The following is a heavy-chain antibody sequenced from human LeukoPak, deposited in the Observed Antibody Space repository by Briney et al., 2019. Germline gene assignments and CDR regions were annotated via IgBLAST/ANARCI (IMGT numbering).Heavy chain of an antibody. V-gene: IGHV3-23*01. CDR1: GFTLDNYG. CDR2: ITGSGYYT. D-gene: IGHD3-22*01. Sequence: GGSLRLSCVASGFTLDNYGMSWVRQAPGKGLEWVSGITGSGYYTYSADSVKGRFAISGDNAKNSLYLHMNSLRDEDTAVYYCARASRSGYDNWGQGTLVTVSS. CDR3: ARASRSGYDN. J-gene: IGHJ4*02.